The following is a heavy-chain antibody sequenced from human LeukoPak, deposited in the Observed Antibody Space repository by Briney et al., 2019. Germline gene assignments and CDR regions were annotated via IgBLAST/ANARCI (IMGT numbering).Heavy chain of an antibody. Sequence: SQTLSLTCAVSGGSISSGGNSWSWIRQPPGKGLEWIGYIYHSGSTYYNPSLKSRVTISVDRSKNQFSLKLSSVTAADMAVYYFARAEDDSSGYYPYFDYWGQGTLVTVSS. CDR1: GGSISSGGNS. CDR3: ARAEDDSSGYYPYFDY. V-gene: IGHV4-30-2*01. CDR2: IYHSGST. J-gene: IGHJ4*02. D-gene: IGHD3-22*01.